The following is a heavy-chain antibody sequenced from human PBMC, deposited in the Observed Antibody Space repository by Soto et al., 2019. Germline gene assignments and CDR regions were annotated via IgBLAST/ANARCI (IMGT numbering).Heavy chain of an antibody. V-gene: IGHV1-46*01. D-gene: IGHD3-16*02. CDR2: INHSGGST. CDR1: GYTFTSYY. CDR3: ARDLSDYVWGSYRYDAFDI. Sequence: QVQLVQSGAEVKKPGASVKVSCKASGYTFTSYYMHWVRQAPGQGLEWMGIINHSGGSTSYAQKFQGRVTMTRDTSTSTVYMQLSSLRSEDTAVYYCARDLSDYVWGSYRYDAFDIWGQGTMVTVSS. J-gene: IGHJ3*02.